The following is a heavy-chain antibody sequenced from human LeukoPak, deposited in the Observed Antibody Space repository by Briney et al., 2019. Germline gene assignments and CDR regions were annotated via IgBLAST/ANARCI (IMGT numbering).Heavy chain of an antibody. CDR3: ARHRRKHAGEYHFDY. V-gene: IGHV4-31*03. J-gene: IGHJ4*02. Sequence: PSQTLSLTCTVSGGSIINGGYYWSWIRQHPGKGLEWIGFISDSGSTDYNPSLKSRLTMSLGTSKNQLSLNLNSVTAADTAVYYCARHRRKHAGEYHFDYWGQGTLVTVSS. CDR2: ISDSGST. CDR1: GGSIINGGYY. D-gene: IGHD2/OR15-2a*01.